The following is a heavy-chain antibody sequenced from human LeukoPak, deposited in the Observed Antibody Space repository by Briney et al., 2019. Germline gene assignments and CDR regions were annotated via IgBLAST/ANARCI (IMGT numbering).Heavy chain of an antibody. Sequence: GASVKVSCKASGYTFTDYYMHWVRQAPGQGLEWMGWMNPNSGNTGYAQKFQGRVTMTGNTSINTAYMELSSLRSEDTAVYYCARDLAFGDSVYYYYYMDVWGKGTTVTISS. CDR2: MNPNSGNT. D-gene: IGHD3-10*01. CDR1: GYTFTDYY. CDR3: ARDLAFGDSVYYYYYMDV. V-gene: IGHV1-8*02. J-gene: IGHJ6*03.